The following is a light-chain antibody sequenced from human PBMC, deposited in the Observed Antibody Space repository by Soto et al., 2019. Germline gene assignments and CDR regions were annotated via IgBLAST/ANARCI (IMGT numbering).Light chain of an antibody. CDR2: GAS. J-gene: IGKJ4*01. CDR3: QQYGTSPLT. Sequence: DSVLTQSPGILSLSPGERATLSCRASQTVPANYLAWYQQRFGQAPRLLSYGASSRATGIPDRFSGSGSGTDFTLGISRLEPEDVGLYCCQQYGTSPLTFGGGTKVDIK. V-gene: IGKV3-20*01. CDR1: QTVPANY.